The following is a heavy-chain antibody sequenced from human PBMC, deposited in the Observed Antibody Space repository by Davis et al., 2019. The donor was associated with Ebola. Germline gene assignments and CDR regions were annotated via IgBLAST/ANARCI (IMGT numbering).Heavy chain of an antibody. D-gene: IGHD3-22*01. Sequence: GESLKISCAASGFTVSSNYMSWVRQAPGKGLEWVSVIYSGGSTYYADSVKGRFTISRDNSKNTLYLQMNSLRAEDTAVYYCAREIPSYYYDSSGYYTLGGYFDYWGQGTLVTVST. V-gene: IGHV3-53*01. J-gene: IGHJ4*02. CDR1: GFTVSSNY. CDR3: AREIPSYYYDSSGYYTLGGYFDY. CDR2: IYSGGST.